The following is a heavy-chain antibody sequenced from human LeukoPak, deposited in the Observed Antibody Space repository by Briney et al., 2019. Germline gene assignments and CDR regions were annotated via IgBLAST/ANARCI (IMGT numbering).Heavy chain of an antibody. Sequence: ASVTVSCKASGYTFTGYYMHWVRQAPGQGLEWRGWINPNIGGTNYAQKFQGRVTMTRDTSISTAYMELSRLRSDDTAVYYCARETAGALSFDYWGQGTLVTVSS. CDR1: GYTFTGYY. J-gene: IGHJ4*02. V-gene: IGHV1-2*02. D-gene: IGHD1-14*01. CDR3: ARETAGALSFDY. CDR2: INPNIGGT.